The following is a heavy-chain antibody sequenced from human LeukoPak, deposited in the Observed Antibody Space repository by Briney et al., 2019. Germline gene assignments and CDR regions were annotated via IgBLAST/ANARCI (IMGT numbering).Heavy chain of an antibody. V-gene: IGHV3-74*01. CDR2: INTEGSDT. CDR3: AKGTGVVRGVHDAFDI. CDR1: GFTFSRYW. Sequence: GGSLRLSCAASGFTFSRYWMHWVRQAPGKGLLWVSRINTEGSDTTYADSVKGRFTISRDNSKNTLYLQMNSLRAEDTAVYYCAKGTGVVRGVHDAFDIWGQGTMVTVSS. J-gene: IGHJ3*02. D-gene: IGHD3-10*01.